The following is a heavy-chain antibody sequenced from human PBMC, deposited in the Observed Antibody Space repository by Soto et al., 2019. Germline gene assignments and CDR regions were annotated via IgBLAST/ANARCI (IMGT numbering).Heavy chain of an antibody. Sequence: SLRLSCAASGFTFSSYAMSWVRQAPGKGLEWVSAISGSGGSTYYADSVKGRFTISRDNSKNTLYLQMNSLRAEGTAVYYCASHSSGWYGRYFDYWGQGTLVTVSS. CDR3: ASHSSGWYGRYFDY. CDR2: ISGSGGST. V-gene: IGHV3-23*01. CDR1: GFTFSSYA. J-gene: IGHJ4*02. D-gene: IGHD6-19*01.